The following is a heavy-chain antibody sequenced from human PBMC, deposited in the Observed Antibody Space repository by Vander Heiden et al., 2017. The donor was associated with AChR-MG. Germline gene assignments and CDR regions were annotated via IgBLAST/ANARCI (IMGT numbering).Heavy chain of an antibody. V-gene: IGHV3-33*01. CDR3: ARSGITMVLPYYYYMDV. Sequence: QVQLVESGGGVVQPGRSLRLSCAASGFTFSSYGMHWVRQAPGKGLEWVAVIWYDGSNKYYADSVKGRFTISRDNSKNTLYLQMNSLRAEDTAVYYCARSGITMVLPYYYYMDVWGKGTTVTVSS. CDR1: GFTFSSYG. J-gene: IGHJ6*03. CDR2: IWYDGSNK. D-gene: IGHD3-10*01.